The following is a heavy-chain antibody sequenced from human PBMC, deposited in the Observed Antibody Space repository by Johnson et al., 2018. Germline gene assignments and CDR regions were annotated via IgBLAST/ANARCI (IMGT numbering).Heavy chain of an antibody. CDR2: IRHKAYGGQT. D-gene: IGHD5-12*01. CDR3: ARRERRYDYLDAVDI. CDR1: GFTFGDYA. Sequence: VQLVQSGGGLVQXGRSXRLXCKASGFTFGDYAMSWFRQAPGKGLEWVGFIRHKAYGGQTESATPVNGQFTISRGDSTNIAYLHMNSLKAVDTAVYYCARRERRYDYLDAVDIWGQGTMVTVSS. J-gene: IGHJ3*02. V-gene: IGHV3-49*03.